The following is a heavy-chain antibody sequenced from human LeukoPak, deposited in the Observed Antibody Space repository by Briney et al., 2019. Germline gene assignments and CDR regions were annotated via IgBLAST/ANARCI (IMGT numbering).Heavy chain of an antibody. CDR1: GFTFSSYW. CDR3: ARGGSYSSSSVDY. J-gene: IGHJ4*02. CDR2: IKQDGSEK. Sequence: GGSLRLSCAASGFTFSSYWMSWVRQAPGKGLEWVANIKQDGSEKYYVDSVKGRFTISRDNAKNSLYLQMNSLRAEDTAVYYCARGGSYSSSSVDYWAQGTLVIVSS. V-gene: IGHV3-7*01. D-gene: IGHD6-6*01.